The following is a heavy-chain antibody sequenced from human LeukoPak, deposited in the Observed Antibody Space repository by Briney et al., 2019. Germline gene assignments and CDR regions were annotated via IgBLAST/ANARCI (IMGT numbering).Heavy chain of an antibody. CDR2: IDLNSGGT. Sequence: GASVKVSCKASGYIFSGYYMHWVRQAPGRGLEWMGWIDLNSGGTNYAQKFQGRVTMTRDTSISTAYMELSRLRSDDTAVYYCALQPIVLSIWGQGTMVTVSS. CDR3: ALQPIVLSI. J-gene: IGHJ3*02. D-gene: IGHD1-26*01. CDR1: GYIFSGYY. V-gene: IGHV1-2*02.